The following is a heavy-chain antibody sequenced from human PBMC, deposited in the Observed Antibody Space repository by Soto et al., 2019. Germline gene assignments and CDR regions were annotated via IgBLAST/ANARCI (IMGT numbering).Heavy chain of an antibody. D-gene: IGHD5-12*01. CDR1: GGSLFSDY. CDR2: INSDGNT. V-gene: IGHV4-4*07. J-gene: IGHJ5*02. Sequence: PSETLSLTCTVSGGSLFSDYCTWIRQPAGGGLEWIGRINSDGNTNCSPSLKSRVTMSVDPSRKHFSLNLTSVTAADTASYFCARAIRLENWFDPWGPGIQVTVSS. CDR3: ARAIRLENWFDP.